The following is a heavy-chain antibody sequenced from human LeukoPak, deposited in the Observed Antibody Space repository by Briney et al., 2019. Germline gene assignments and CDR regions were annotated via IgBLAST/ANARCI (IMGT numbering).Heavy chain of an antibody. V-gene: IGHV4-39*01. J-gene: IGHJ4*02. CDR1: GGSISSSSYY. CDR3: ASYYGSGSERNFDY. Sequence: MPSETLSLTCTDSGGSISSSSYYWGWICQPPGKGLEWIGSIYYSGSTYYNPSLKSRVTISVDTSKNQFSLKLSSVTAADTAVYYCASYYGSGSERNFDYWGQGTLVTVSS. D-gene: IGHD3-10*01. CDR2: IYYSGST.